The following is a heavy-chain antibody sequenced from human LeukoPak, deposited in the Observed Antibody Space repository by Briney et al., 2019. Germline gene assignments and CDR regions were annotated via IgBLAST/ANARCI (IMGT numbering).Heavy chain of an antibody. J-gene: IGHJ4*02. D-gene: IGHD3-22*01. CDR2: INPNSGGT. CDR1: GYTFTGYY. V-gene: IGHV1-2*06. CDR3: ARDAPLTYYYDSSGYYYEDY. Sequence: ASVKVSCXASGYTFTGYYMHWVRQAPGQGLEWMGRINPNSGGTNYAQKFQGRVTMTRDTSISTAYMELSRLRSDDTAVYYCARDAPLTYYYDSSGYYYEDYWGQGTLVTVSS.